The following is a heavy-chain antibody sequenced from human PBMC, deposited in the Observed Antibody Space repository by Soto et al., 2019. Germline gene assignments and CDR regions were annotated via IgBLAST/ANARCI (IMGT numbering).Heavy chain of an antibody. Sequence: QVQLQESGPGLVKPSQTLSLTCTVSGGSISSGGYYWSWIRQHPGKGLEWIGYIYYSGSTYYNPSLKSRVTISVDTSKNQFSLKLSSVTAADTAVYYCARGEDSSGYYYFDYWGQGTLVTVSS. V-gene: IGHV4-31*03. J-gene: IGHJ4*02. D-gene: IGHD3-22*01. CDR3: ARGEDSSGYYYFDY. CDR1: GGSISSGGYY. CDR2: IYYSGST.